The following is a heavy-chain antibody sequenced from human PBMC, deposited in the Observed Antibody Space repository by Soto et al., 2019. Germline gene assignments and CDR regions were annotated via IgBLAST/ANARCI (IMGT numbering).Heavy chain of an antibody. J-gene: IGHJ5*02. CDR1: GYTFSNYG. D-gene: IGHD6-6*01. CDR3: ARKSSSSCWFDP. Sequence: ASVKVSCKASGYTFSNYGITWVRQAPGQGLEWMGWISGYNGNTQYAQNLQGRVTMTTDPSTSTAYMDLRSLRSDDTAVYYCARKSSSSCWFDPWGQGTMVTVYS. CDR2: ISGYNGNT. V-gene: IGHV1-18*01.